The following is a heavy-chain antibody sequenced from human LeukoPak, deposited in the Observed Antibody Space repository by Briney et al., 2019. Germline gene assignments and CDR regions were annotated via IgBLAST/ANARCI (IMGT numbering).Heavy chain of an antibody. V-gene: IGHV1-2*02. J-gene: IGHJ4*02. CDR2: INPNSGGT. D-gene: IGHD3-22*01. CDR3: ARPLGRRAVTYYYDSSGYHFDY. CDR1: GYTFTGYY. Sequence: GASVKVSCKASGYTFTGYYMHWVRQAPGQGLEWMGWINPNSGGTNYAQKFQGRVTMTRDTSISTAYMELSRLRSDDTAVYYCARPLGRRAVTYYYDSSGYHFDYWGQGTLVTVSS.